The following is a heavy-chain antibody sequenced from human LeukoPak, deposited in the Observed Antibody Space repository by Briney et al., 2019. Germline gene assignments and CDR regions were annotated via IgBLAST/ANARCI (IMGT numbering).Heavy chain of an antibody. V-gene: IGHV5-51*01. Sequence: GESLKISCKGSGYSFTSYWIGWVRQMPGKGLEWMGIIYPGDSDTRYSPSFRGQVTISADKSISTAYLQWSSLKASDTAMYYCARQAPLAYCGGDCYSDYWGQGTLVTVSS. D-gene: IGHD2-21*01. CDR1: GYSFTSYW. J-gene: IGHJ4*02. CDR2: IYPGDSDT. CDR3: ARQAPLAYCGGDCYSDY.